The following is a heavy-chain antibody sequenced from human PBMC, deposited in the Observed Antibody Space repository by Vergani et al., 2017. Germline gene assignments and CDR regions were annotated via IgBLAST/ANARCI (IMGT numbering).Heavy chain of an antibody. CDR1: GYSISSGYY. D-gene: IGHD3-10*01. Sequence: QVQLQESGPGLLKPSETLSLTCTVSGYSISSGYYWSWIRQPAGKGLEWIGRIHASGTKNYNPSLRSRVTLSVDTSKNQLSLKMISMTAADTAVYYCVRDSWRSDLRGVYWFDTWGQGTLVSVSS. CDR3: VRDSWRSDLRGVYWFDT. V-gene: IGHV4-61*02. J-gene: IGHJ5*02. CDR2: IHASGTK.